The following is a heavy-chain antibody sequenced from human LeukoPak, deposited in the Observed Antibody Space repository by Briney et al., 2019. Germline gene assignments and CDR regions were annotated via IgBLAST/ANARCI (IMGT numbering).Heavy chain of an antibody. Sequence: GGSLRLSCVASGLTVSSSFMSWVRQTPGKGLEWVSILYSGGTIYYADSVKGRFTISRDNSRNTLYLEMNSLRAEDTAVYYCARQAFDGSAYTCLDLWGQGTLVTVSS. J-gene: IGHJ5*02. V-gene: IGHV3-53*01. CDR1: GLTVSSSF. CDR3: ARQAFDGSAYTCLDL. CDR2: LYSGGTI. D-gene: IGHD3-16*01.